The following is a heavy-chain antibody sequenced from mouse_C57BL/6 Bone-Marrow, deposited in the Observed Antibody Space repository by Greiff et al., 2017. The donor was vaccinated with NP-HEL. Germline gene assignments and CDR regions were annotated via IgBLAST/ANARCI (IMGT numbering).Heavy chain of an antibody. J-gene: IGHJ3*01. CDR3: ARGGVWPWFVY. D-gene: IGHD2-10*02. Sequence: QVQLQQPGAELVKPGASVKLSCKASGYTFTSYWMHWVKQRPGQGLEWIGMIHPNSGSTNYNEKFKSKATLTVDKSSSTAYMQLSSLTSEDSAVYYCARGGVWPWFVYWGQGTLVTVSA. CDR2: IHPNSGST. V-gene: IGHV1-64*01. CDR1: GYTFTSYW.